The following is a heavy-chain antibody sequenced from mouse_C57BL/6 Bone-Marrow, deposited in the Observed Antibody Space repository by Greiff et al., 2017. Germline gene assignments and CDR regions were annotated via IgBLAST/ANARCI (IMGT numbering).Heavy chain of an antibody. Sequence: VQVVESGAELARPGASVKMSCKASGYTFTSYTMHWVKQRPGQGLEWIGYINPSSGYTKYNQKFKDKATLPAEKSSSPAYMQRSSLTSEDSAVYYCARGGGFAYWGQGTLVTVSA. CDR1: GYTFTSYT. CDR2: INPSSGYT. CDR3: ARGGGFAY. V-gene: IGHV1-4*01. J-gene: IGHJ3*01.